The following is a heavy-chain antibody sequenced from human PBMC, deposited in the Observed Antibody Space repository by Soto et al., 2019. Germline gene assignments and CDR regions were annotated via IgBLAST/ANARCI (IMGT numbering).Heavy chain of an antibody. J-gene: IGHJ4*02. D-gene: IGHD3-10*01. V-gene: IGHV1-69*01. CDR1: GGIFSTYA. CDR3: ARDRDDYGSGNYYNRIDF. Sequence: QVQLVQSGAEVKKPGSSVKVSCKASGGIFSTYAISWLRQAPGQGLEWMGGIIPLFGTPNYAQRFQGRVTITADESTSTDDMELSRLRSEDTAVYYCARDRDDYGSGNYYNRIDFWGQGTLVTVSS. CDR2: IIPLFGTP.